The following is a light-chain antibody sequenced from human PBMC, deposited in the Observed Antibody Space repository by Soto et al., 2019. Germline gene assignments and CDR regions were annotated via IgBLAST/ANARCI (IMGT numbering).Light chain of an antibody. CDR1: QSVSSSY. CDR2: GAS. CDR3: QQYAET. V-gene: IGKV3-20*01. J-gene: IGKJ1*01. Sequence: EIVLTQSPGTLSLSPGERATLSCRASQSVSSSYLTWNQQKPGQAPRLLIYGASSRATGIPDRFSGSGSGTDFTLTISRLELEDFSVYYCQQYAETFGQGTKVEIK.